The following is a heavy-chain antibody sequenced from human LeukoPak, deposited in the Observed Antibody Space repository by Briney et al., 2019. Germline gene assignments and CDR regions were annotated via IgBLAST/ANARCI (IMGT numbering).Heavy chain of an antibody. D-gene: IGHD3-22*01. CDR1: GGTFSSYA. V-gene: IGHV1-69*04. CDR2: IIPILGIA. Sequence: GASVTVSCTASGGTFSSYAISWVRQAPGQGLEWMGRIIPILGIANYAQKFQGRVKITADKSTSTAYMELSSLRSEDTAVYYCARAETYYYDSSGYRIEYFQHWGQGTLVTVSS. J-gene: IGHJ1*01. CDR3: ARAETYYYDSSGYRIEYFQH.